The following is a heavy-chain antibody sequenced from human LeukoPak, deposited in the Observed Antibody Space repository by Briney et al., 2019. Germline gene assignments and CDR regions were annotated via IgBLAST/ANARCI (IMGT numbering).Heavy chain of an antibody. D-gene: IGHD3-10*01. CDR1: GYTFTSYA. CDR3: ARDRFGELLYRLRFDP. J-gene: IGHJ5*02. V-gene: IGHV7-4-1*02. Sequence: ASVNVSCKASGYTFTSYAMNWVRQAPGPGVGGVGWIDTNTENPTYAQGLTGRFVFSLDPSVSTPYLQISSLKAEDTAVYYCARDRFGELLYRLRFDPWGQGTLATVPS. CDR2: IDTNTENP.